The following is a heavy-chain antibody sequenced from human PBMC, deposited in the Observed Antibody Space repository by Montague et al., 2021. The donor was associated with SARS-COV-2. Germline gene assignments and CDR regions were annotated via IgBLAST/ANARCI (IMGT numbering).Heavy chain of an antibody. D-gene: IGHD3-10*01. CDR2: IWYDGSNK. CDR1: GFIFSNFA. Sequence: SLRLSCAASGFIFSNFAFHWVRQAPGKGLEWVAVIWYDGSNKYYADSVKGRFTISRDNSKNTLYLQMNSLRAEDTAVYYCAKESGFGELRTTFDYWGQGTLVTVSS. CDR3: AKESGFGELRTTFDY. J-gene: IGHJ4*02. V-gene: IGHV3-33*06.